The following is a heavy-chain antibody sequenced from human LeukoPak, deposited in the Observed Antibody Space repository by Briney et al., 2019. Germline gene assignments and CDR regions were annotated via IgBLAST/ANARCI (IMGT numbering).Heavy chain of an antibody. Sequence: ASVNPSCKASGYTFTSHGISWVRQAPGQGLEWMGWISANNGDTRYAQKFQARVTMTTDTSTNTAYMELGSLTSDDTAVYYCVRDWDYIWSYWGQGTMVTVSS. D-gene: IGHD4-11*01. J-gene: IGHJ4*02. CDR1: GYTFTSHG. CDR3: VRDWDYIWSY. V-gene: IGHV1-18*01. CDR2: ISANNGDT.